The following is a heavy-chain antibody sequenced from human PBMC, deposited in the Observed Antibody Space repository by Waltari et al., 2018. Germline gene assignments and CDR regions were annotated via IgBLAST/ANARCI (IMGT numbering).Heavy chain of an antibody. J-gene: IGHJ4*02. V-gene: IGHV3-7*04. Sequence: CPASGFTFSSYWMSWVRQAPGKGLEWVANIKQDGSEKYYVDSVKGRFTISRDNAKNSLYLQMNSLRAEDTAVYYCARDRSPQWLVPRGYFDYWGQGTLVTVSS. CDR1: GFTFSSYW. D-gene: IGHD6-19*01. CDR3: ARDRSPQWLVPRGYFDY. CDR2: IKQDGSEK.